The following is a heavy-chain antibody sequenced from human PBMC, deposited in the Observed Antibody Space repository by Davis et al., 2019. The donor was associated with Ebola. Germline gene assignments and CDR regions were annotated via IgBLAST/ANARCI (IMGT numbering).Heavy chain of an antibody. J-gene: IGHJ4*02. CDR2: IYYSGST. CDR1: GGSISSGGYY. D-gene: IGHD3-16*02. V-gene: IGHV4-61*08. CDR3: ARESDYVWGSYRYFDY. Sequence: SETLSLTCAVSGGSISSGGYYWSWIRQPPGKGLEWIGYIYYSGSTNYNPSLKSRVTISVDTSKNQFSLKLSSVTAADTAVYYCARESDYVWGSYRYFDYWGQGTLVTVSS.